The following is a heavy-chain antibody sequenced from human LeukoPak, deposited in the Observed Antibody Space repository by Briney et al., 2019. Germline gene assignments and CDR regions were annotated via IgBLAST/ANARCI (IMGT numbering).Heavy chain of an antibody. CDR3: AKGSYYYDSSGYYTEYFQH. V-gene: IGHV3-23*01. Sequence: GGSLRLSCAASGFTFSSYAMSWVRQAPGKGLEWVSAISGSGGSTYYADSVKGRFTISRDNSKNTLYVQMNSLRAEDTAVYYCAKGSYYYDSSGYYTEYFQHWGQGTLVTVSS. CDR1: GFTFSSYA. D-gene: IGHD3-22*01. CDR2: ISGSGGST. J-gene: IGHJ1*01.